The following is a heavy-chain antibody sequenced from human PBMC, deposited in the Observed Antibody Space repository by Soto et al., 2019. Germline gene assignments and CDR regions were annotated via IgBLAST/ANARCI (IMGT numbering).Heavy chain of an antibody. CDR2: ISWDGGTT. J-gene: IGHJ5*01. Sequence: GSLRLSCAASGFTFDDYTMHWVRQAPGKGLEWVSLISWDGGTTDYADSVKGRFTISRDNSKNTLYLQLNNLRVDDTAVYYCPPPIPQPDSWGQGTLVTVSS. CDR1: GFTFDDYT. V-gene: IGHV3-43*01. CDR3: PPPIPQPDS.